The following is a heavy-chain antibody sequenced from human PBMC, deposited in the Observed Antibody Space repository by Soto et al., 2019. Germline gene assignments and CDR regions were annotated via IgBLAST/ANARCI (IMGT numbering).Heavy chain of an antibody. CDR2: ISGSGGST. J-gene: IGHJ3*02. CDR1: GFTFSSYA. V-gene: IGHV3-23*01. CDR3: AKGPQLLLTMVRGAGDAFDI. Sequence: GGSLRLSCAASGFTFSSYAMSWVRQAPGKGLEWVSAISGSGGSTYYADSVKGQFTISRDNSKNTLYLQMNSLRAEDTAVYYCAKGPQLLLTMVRGAGDAFDIWGQGTMVTVSS. D-gene: IGHD3-10*01.